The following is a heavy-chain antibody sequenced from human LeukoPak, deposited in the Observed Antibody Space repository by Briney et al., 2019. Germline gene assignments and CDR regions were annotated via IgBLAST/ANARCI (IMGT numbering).Heavy chain of an antibody. CDR3: ARANTAMVLYIDY. D-gene: IGHD5-18*01. CDR1: GGSISSYY. Sequence: PSETLSLTCTVSGGSISSYYWSWIRQPPGKGLEWIGYIYYSGSTNYNPSLKSRVTISLDTSKNQFSLKLSSVTAADTAVYYCARANTAMVLYIDYWGQGTLVTVSS. V-gene: IGHV4-59*12. CDR2: IYYSGST. J-gene: IGHJ4*02.